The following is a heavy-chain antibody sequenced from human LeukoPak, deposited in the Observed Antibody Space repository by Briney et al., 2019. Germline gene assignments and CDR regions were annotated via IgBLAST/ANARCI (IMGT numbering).Heavy chain of an antibody. J-gene: IGHJ4*02. CDR3: VKYHNSCYSV. CDR2: ISTDGGGT. V-gene: IGHV3-64D*06. D-gene: IGHD2-15*01. CDR1: GFTFNTYA. Sequence: GGSLRLSCSASGFTFNTYAMNWVRQAPGKGLEYVSAISTDGGGTYYADSVKGRFTISRDNSKNTLYLQMSSLRAEDTAVYYCVKYHNSCYSVWGQGTLVTVSS.